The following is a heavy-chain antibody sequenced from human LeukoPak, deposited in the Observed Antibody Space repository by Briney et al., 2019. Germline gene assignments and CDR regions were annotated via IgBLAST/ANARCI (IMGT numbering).Heavy chain of an antibody. CDR2: ISYDGSNK. J-gene: IGHJ4*02. V-gene: IGHV3-30*18. D-gene: IGHD3-9*01. CDR3: AKVGDILTGYYPPGYFDY. Sequence: TGGSLRPSCAASGFTFSSYGMHWVRQAPGKGLEWVAVISYDGSNKYYADSVKGRFTISRDNSKNTLYLQMNSLRAEDTAVYYCAKVGDILTGYYPPGYFDYWGQGTLVTVSS. CDR1: GFTFSSYG.